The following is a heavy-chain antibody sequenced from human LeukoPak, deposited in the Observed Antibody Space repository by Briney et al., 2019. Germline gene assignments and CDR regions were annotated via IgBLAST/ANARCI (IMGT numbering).Heavy chain of an antibody. CDR3: AKDGQFYGSGSPDYMDV. Sequence: GGSLRLSCAASGFTFDDYAMHWVRQAPGKGLEWVSGISWNSGSIGYADSVKGRFTISRDNAKHSLYLQMNSLRAEDMALYYCAKDGQFYGSGSPDYMDVWGKGTTVTVS. CDR1: GFTFDDYA. V-gene: IGHV3-9*03. D-gene: IGHD3-10*01. J-gene: IGHJ6*03. CDR2: ISWNSGSI.